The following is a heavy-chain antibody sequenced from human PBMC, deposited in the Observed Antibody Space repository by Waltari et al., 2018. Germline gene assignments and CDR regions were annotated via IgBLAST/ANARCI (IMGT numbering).Heavy chain of an antibody. V-gene: IGHV1-3*01. CDR2: INAGNGNT. D-gene: IGHD6-13*01. CDR1: GYTFTSYA. Sequence: QVQLVQSGAEVKKPGASVKVSCKASGYTFTSYAMHWVRQAPGQRLEWMGWINAGNGNTKYSQKFQGRVTITRDTSASTAYMELSSLRSEDTAVYYCARGAAAGIDYWGQGTLVTASS. J-gene: IGHJ4*02. CDR3: ARGAAAGIDY.